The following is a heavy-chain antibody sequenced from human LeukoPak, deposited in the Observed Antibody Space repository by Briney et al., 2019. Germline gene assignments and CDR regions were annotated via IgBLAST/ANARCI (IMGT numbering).Heavy chain of an antibody. D-gene: IGHD6-13*01. J-gene: IGHJ4*02. Sequence: SETLSLTCTVSGGSISSYYWSWIRQPPGKGLEWIGYIYYSGSTNYNPSLKSRVTISVDTSKNQFSLKLSSVTAADTAVYYCATYSSSWESLPDYWGQGTLVTVSS. V-gene: IGHV4-59*01. CDR3: ATYSSSWESLPDY. CDR1: GGSISSYY. CDR2: IYYSGST.